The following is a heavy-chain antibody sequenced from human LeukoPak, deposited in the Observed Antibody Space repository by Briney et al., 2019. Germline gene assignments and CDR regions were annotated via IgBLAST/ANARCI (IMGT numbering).Heavy chain of an antibody. CDR3: AKCLGYCSGGSCYPNYYYYGMDV. V-gene: IGHV3-23*01. CDR1: GFTFSSYA. Sequence: GGSLRLSCAASGFTFSSYAMSWVRQAPGKGLEWVSAISGSGGSTYYADSVKGRFTISRDNSKNTLYLQMNSLRAEDTAVYYCAKCLGYCSGGSCYPNYYYYGMDVWGQGTTVTVSS. CDR2: ISGSGGST. J-gene: IGHJ6*02. D-gene: IGHD2-15*01.